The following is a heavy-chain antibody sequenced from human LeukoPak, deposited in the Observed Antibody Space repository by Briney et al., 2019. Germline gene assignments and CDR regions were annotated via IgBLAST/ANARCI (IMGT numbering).Heavy chain of an antibody. J-gene: IGHJ4*02. D-gene: IGHD3-10*01. CDR1: GFTFSSYG. V-gene: IGHV3-30*02. CDR3: AKDRRFGESYPNPFYSPVDY. CDR2: IRYDGSNK. Sequence: GGSLRLSCAASGFTFSSYGMHWVRQAPGKGLEWVAFIRYDGSNKYYADSVKGRFTISRDNSKNMLYLQMNSLRAEDTAVYYCAKDRRFGESYPNPFYSPVDYWGQGTLVTVSS.